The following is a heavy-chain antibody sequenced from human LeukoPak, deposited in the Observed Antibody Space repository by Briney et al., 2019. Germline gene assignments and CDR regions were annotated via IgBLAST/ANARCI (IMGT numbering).Heavy chain of an antibody. CDR3: ARWNLDLAYDI. Sequence: SETLSLTCTLSGGSFSNYYWTWIRQPPGKALEWLGYIYSTGSISYNPSLESRVTISIDTSKNTFSLKLTSVTAADTAVYFCARWNLDLAYDIWGQGTMVTVSS. D-gene: IGHD1-1*01. CDR2: IYSTGSI. V-gene: IGHV4-59*08. CDR1: GGSFSNYY. J-gene: IGHJ3*02.